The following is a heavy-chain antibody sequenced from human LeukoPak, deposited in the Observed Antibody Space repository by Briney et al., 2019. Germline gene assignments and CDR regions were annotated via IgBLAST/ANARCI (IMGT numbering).Heavy chain of an antibody. CDR1: GYTFTSYY. Sequence: ASVKVSCKASGYTFTSYYMHWVRQAPGQGLEWMGIINPSGGSTSYAQKFQGRVTMTRDTSISTAYMELSRLRSDDTAVYYCARPAGGSGPFDYWGQGTLVTVSS. J-gene: IGHJ4*02. D-gene: IGHD3-3*01. CDR2: INPSGGST. V-gene: IGHV1-46*01. CDR3: ARPAGGSGPFDY.